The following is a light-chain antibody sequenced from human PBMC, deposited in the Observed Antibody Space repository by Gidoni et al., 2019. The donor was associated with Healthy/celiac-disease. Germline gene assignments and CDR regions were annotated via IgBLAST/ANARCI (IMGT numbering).Light chain of an antibody. V-gene: IGKV1-39*01. CDR3: QQSYSTPPIT. CDR2: AAS. Sequence: DIQMTQSPSSLSASVGDRVTITCRASQSISSYLNWYQQKPGKAPKLLIYAASSLQSGVPSRFSGSGSGTDFTLTISSLQPEAFATYYCQQSYSTPPITFXQXTRLXIK. CDR1: QSISSY. J-gene: IGKJ5*01.